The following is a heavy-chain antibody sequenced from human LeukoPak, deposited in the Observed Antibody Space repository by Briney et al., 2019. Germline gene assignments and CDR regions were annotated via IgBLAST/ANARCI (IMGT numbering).Heavy chain of an antibody. CDR1: GFTFTSSA. V-gene: IGHV1-58*01. D-gene: IGHD4-23*01. Sequence: SVKVSRKASGFTFTSSAVQWVRQARGQRLEWIGWIVVGSGNTNYAQKFQERVTITRDMSTSTVYMELSSLRSEDTAVYYCAAEGRPTVVTFRKGAVDLWGQGTMVTVSS. J-gene: IGHJ3*01. CDR2: IVVGSGNT. CDR3: AAEGRPTVVTFRKGAVDL.